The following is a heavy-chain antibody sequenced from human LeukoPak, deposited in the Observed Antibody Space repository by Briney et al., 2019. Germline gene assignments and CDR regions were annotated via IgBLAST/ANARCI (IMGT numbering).Heavy chain of an antibody. Sequence: GGSLRLSCAASGFTFSSYWMSWVRQAPGKGLEWVANINKDGGEKYYVDSVKGRFTISRDNAKNSLYLQMNSLRAEDTAVYYCARAGYDYVWGSYRGTDAFDIWGQGTMVTVSS. CDR1: GFTFSSYW. D-gene: IGHD3-16*02. J-gene: IGHJ3*02. V-gene: IGHV3-7*03. CDR2: INKDGGEK. CDR3: ARAGYDYVWGSYRGTDAFDI.